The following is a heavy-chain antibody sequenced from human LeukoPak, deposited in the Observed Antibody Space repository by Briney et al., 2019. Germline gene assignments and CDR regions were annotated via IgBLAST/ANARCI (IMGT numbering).Heavy chain of an antibody. CDR3: ARPRMVRGVIISAWFDP. J-gene: IGHJ5*02. Sequence: ASVKVSCKASGYTFTSYDINWVRQATGHGLEWMGWMNTNSGNTGYTQKFQGRVTMTRPTSLSTAYMELSSLRSEYPAVYYRARPRMVRGVIISAWFDPWGQGTLVTVSS. D-gene: IGHD3-10*01. CDR1: GYTFTSYD. V-gene: IGHV1-8*01. CDR2: MNTNSGNT.